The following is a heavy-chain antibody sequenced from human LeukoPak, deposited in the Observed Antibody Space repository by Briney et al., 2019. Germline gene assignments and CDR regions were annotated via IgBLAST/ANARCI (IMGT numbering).Heavy chain of an antibody. D-gene: IGHD3-22*01. CDR1: GGSISSGDYY. J-gene: IGHJ4*02. Sequence: SETLSLTCTVSGGSISSGDYYWSWIRQPPGKGLEWIGYIYYSGSTYYNPSLKSRVTISVDTSKNQFSLKLSSVTAADTAVYYCARVAPFYDSREYWGQGTLVTVPS. CDR3: ARVAPFYDSREY. CDR2: IYYSGST. V-gene: IGHV4-30-4*01.